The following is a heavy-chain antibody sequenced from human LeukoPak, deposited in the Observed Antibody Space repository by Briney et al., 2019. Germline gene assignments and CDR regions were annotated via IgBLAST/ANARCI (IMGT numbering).Heavy chain of an antibody. CDR1: GGSISSGDYY. CDR2: IYYSGST. Sequence: SETLSLTCTVSGGSISSGDYYWSWIRQPPGKGLEWIGYIYYSGSTNYNPSLKSRVTISVDTSKNQFSLKLSSVTAADTAVYYCARPVRYFDWADAFDIWGQGTMVTVSS. V-gene: IGHV4-61*08. CDR3: ARPVRYFDWADAFDI. D-gene: IGHD3-9*01. J-gene: IGHJ3*02.